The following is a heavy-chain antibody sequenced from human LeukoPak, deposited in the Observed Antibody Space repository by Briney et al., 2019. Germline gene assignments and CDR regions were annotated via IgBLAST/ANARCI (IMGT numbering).Heavy chain of an antibody. J-gene: IGHJ4*02. D-gene: IGHD2/OR15-2a*01. V-gene: IGHV3-15*01. CDR1: GFIFTNAW. CDR2: IKSKTDGGTT. CDR3: TRHREYDTSHTPFDY. Sequence: GGSLRLSCAASGFIFTNAWMSWVRQAPGKGLEWVGLIKSKTDGGTTDYAAPVKGRFTISRDDSKNTLYLQMNSLKTEDTAVYFCTRHREYDTSHTPFDYWGQGTLVTVSS.